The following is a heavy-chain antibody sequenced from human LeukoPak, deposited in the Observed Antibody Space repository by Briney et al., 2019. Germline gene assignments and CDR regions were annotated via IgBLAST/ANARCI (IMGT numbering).Heavy chain of an antibody. Sequence: GGSLRLSCAASGFTFRSYGMHWVRQAPGKGLEWVAVISYDGSDKYYGDSVKGRFTISRDNSKNTLYLQMNSLRAEDTAVYYCAKDRGGGYSGYVGEYYYYGLDVWGLGTTVTVSS. CDR2: ISYDGSDK. CDR1: GFTFRSYG. V-gene: IGHV3-30*18. D-gene: IGHD5-12*01. CDR3: AKDRGGGYSGYVGEYYYYGLDV. J-gene: IGHJ6*02.